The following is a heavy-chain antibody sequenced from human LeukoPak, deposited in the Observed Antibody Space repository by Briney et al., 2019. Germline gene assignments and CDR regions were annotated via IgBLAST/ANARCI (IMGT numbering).Heavy chain of an antibody. CDR1: GFTFSSYS. CDR3: ARDARSSGLHRGRLGYNWFDP. CDR2: ISSSSSYI. J-gene: IGHJ5*02. Sequence: GGSLRLSCAASGFTFSSYSMNWVRQAPGKGLEWVSSISSSSSYIYYADSVKGRFTISRDNAKNSLYLQMNSLRAEDTAVYYCARDARSSGLHRGRLGYNWFDPWGQGTLVTVSS. V-gene: IGHV3-21*04. D-gene: IGHD3-16*01.